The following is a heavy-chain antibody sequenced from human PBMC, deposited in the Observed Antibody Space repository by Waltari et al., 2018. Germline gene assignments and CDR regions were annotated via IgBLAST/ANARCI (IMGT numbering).Heavy chain of an antibody. J-gene: IGHJ4*02. CDR1: GFTVSSNY. Sequence: EVQLVESGGGLIQPGGSLRLSCAASGFTVSSNYMSWVRQAPGKGVGWGSVIDGGGSTYYAASVKGGFTISRDNSKNTLYLQMNSLRAEDTAVYYCAREGGFGEFYFDYWGQGTLVTVSS. CDR3: AREGGFGEFYFDY. V-gene: IGHV3-53*01. D-gene: IGHD3-10*01. CDR2: IDGGGST.